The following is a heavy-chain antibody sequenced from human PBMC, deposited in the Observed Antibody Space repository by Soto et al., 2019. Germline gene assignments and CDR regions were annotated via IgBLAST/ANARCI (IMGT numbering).Heavy chain of an antibody. V-gene: IGHV3-43*01. D-gene: IGHD6-19*01. CDR2: ITWDGGST. J-gene: IGHJ4*02. Sequence: GGSLRLSCAASGFTFDDYTMHWVRQAPGKGLEWVSLITWDGGSTYYADSVKGRFTISRDNSKNSLFLQMTSLRTEDTALYYCAKDKGSSGWYRFDWWGQGTLVTVSS. CDR1: GFTFDDYT. CDR3: AKDKGSSGWYRFDW.